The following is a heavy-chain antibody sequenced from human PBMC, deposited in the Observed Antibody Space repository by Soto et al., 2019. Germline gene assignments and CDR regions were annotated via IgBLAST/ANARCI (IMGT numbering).Heavy chain of an antibody. D-gene: IGHD6-13*01. CDR3: ARAYSSSWSRLYYFDY. CDR2: ISYDGSNK. V-gene: IGHV3-30-3*01. Sequence: GGSLRLXCAASGFTFSSYAMHWVRQAPGKGLEWVAVISYDGSNKYYADSVKGRFTISRDNSKNTLYLQMNSLRAEDTAVYYCARAYSSSWSRLYYFDYWGQGTLVTVSS. J-gene: IGHJ4*02. CDR1: GFTFSSYA.